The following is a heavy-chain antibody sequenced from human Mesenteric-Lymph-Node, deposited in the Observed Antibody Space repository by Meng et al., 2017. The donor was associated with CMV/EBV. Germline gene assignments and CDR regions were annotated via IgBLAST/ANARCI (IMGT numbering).Heavy chain of an antibody. CDR3: ARVGYSYATRASYYFDY. Sequence: ASVKVSCKASGYTFTSYYMHWVRQAPGQGLEWMGWINPNSGGTNYAQKFQGRVTMTRDTSISTAYMELSRLRSDDTAVYYCARVGYSYATRASYYFDYWGQGTLVTVSS. CDR1: GYTFTSYY. CDR2: INPNSGGT. D-gene: IGHD5-18*01. V-gene: IGHV1-2*02. J-gene: IGHJ4*02.